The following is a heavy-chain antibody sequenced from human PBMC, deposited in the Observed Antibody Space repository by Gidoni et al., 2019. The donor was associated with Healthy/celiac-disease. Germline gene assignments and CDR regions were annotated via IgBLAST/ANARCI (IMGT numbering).Heavy chain of an antibody. CDR3: ARDRVDILTGYVYYYYGMDV. CDR1: GGPFSSYA. J-gene: IGHJ6*02. D-gene: IGHD3-9*01. CDR2: IIPIFGTA. V-gene: IGHV1-69*01. Sequence: QVQLVQSGAEVKKPGSSVKVSCKAAGGPFSSYAISWVRQAPGQGLEWMGGIIPIFGTANYAQKFQGRVTITADESTSTAYMELSSLRSEDTAVYYCARDRVDILTGYVYYYYGMDVWGQGTTVTVSS.